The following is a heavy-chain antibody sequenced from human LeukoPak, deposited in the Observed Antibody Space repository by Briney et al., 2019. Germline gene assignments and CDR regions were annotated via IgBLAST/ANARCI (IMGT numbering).Heavy chain of an antibody. J-gene: IGHJ5*02. CDR2: TNPNSGNT. CDR1: GYTFTSYD. D-gene: IGHD3-16*02. V-gene: IGHV1-8*01. CDR3: ARGPLVRLPSSFDP. Sequence: ASVKVSCKASGYTFTSYDINWVRQATGQGLEWMGWTNPNSGNTGSAQRFQGRVTMTRDTSISTAYMELSSLTSEDTAVYYCARGPLVRLPSSFDPWGQGTLVTVSS.